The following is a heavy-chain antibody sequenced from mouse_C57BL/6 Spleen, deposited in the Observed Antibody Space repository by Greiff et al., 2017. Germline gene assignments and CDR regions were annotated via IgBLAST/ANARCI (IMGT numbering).Heavy chain of an antibody. V-gene: IGHV1-52*01. Sequence: QVQLKQPGAELVRPGSSVKLSCKASGYTFTSYWMHWVKQRPIQGLEWIGNIDPSDSETHYNQKFKDKATLTVDKSSSTAYMQLSSLTSEDSAVYYCARNGIYYGSSYAYFDVWGTGTTVTVSS. CDR3: ARNGIYYGSSYAYFDV. D-gene: IGHD1-1*01. J-gene: IGHJ1*03. CDR1: GYTFTSYW. CDR2: IDPSDSET.